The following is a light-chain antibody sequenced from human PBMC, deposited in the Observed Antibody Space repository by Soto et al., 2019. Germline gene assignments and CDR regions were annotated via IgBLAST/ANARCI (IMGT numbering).Light chain of an antibody. CDR3: MQALQTPLT. Sequence: DIVMTQSPLSLPVTPGEPASISCRSSQSLRHSIGYNYLDWYLKKPGQSPQLLISLGSNRASGVPDRFSGSGSGTNFTLKISRVEAEDVGIYYCMQALQTPLTLGPGTKVDIK. J-gene: IGKJ3*01. CDR1: QSLRHSIGYNY. CDR2: LGS. V-gene: IGKV2-28*01.